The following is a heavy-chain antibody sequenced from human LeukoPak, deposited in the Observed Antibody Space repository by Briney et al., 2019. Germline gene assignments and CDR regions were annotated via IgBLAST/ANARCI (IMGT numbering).Heavy chain of an antibody. CDR1: GGSISSGGYS. Sequence: PSETLSLTCAVSGGSISSGGYSWSWIRQPPGKGLEWIGYIYHSGSTYYNPSRKSRVTISVDRSKNQFSLKLSSVTAADTAVYYCARGSLRIKTGYNWFDPWGQGTLVTVSS. CDR3: ARGSLRIKTGYNWFDP. D-gene: IGHD1-14*01. CDR2: IYHSGST. J-gene: IGHJ5*02. V-gene: IGHV4-30-2*01.